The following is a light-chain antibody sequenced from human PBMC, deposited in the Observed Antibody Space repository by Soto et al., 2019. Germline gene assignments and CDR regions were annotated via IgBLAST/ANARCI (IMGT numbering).Light chain of an antibody. CDR1: SSDVGSYDL. J-gene: IGLJ3*02. V-gene: IGLV2-14*02. CDR2: EAN. CDR3: CSYTTSSTLV. Sequence: QSALTQPASVSGSPGQSITISCTGTSSDVGSYDLVSWYQQYPGKAPKLMIYEANKRPSGASNRFSGSKSGNTASLTISGLQAEDEADYYCCSYTTSSTLVFGGGTQLTVL.